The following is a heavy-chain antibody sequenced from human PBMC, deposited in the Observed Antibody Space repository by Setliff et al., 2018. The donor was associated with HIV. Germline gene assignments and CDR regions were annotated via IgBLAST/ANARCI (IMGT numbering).Heavy chain of an antibody. CDR3: ARVAVAGTTFDVFDI. V-gene: IGHV4-4*03. J-gene: IGHJ3*02. Sequence: PETLSLTCAVSGGSISSSNWWSWVRQPPGKGLEWIGEIYHSASSNYNPSLKSRVTMSVDKSKNQFSLRLNSVTAADTAVYYCARVAVAGTTFDVFDIWGQGTMVTVSS. D-gene: IGHD6-19*01. CDR2: IYHSASS. CDR1: GGSISSSNW.